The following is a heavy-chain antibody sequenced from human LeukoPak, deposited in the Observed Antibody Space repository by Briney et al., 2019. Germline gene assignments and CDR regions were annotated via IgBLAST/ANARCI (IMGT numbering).Heavy chain of an antibody. Sequence: SETLSLTCAVYVGSFSGYYWSWIRQPPGKGLECIGEFNHSATTNYIPSLKSRVPISVDTYKNQFTPKLSSVTAADTAVYYCVRVSRVAARPLVYYYYMGVWGKGTTVTVSS. CDR1: VGSFSGYY. V-gene: IGHV4-34*01. CDR2: FNHSATT. CDR3: VRVSRVAARPLVYYYYMGV. J-gene: IGHJ6*03. D-gene: IGHD6-6*01.